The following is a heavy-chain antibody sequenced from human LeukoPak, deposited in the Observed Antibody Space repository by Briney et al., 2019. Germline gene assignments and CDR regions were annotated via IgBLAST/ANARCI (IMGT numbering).Heavy chain of an antibody. CDR1: GGSISSYY. CDR2: IYYSGST. V-gene: IGHV4-59*12. D-gene: IGHD3-9*01. J-gene: IGHJ4*02. CDR3: ARAGDILTGYYI. Sequence: SETLSLTCTVSGGSISSYYWSWIRQPPGKGLEWIGYIYYSGSTYYNPSLKSRVTISVDTSKNQFSLKLSSVTAADTAVYYCARAGDILTGYYIWGQGTLVTVSS.